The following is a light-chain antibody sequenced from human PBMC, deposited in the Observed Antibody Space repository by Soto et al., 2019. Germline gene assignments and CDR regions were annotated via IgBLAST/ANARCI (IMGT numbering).Light chain of an antibody. CDR1: SSDVGGYNY. J-gene: IGLJ2*01. CDR2: DVS. Sequence: QSVLTQPASVSGSPGQSIIISCTGTSSDVGGYNYVSWYQQHPGKAPKVMIYDVSNRPSGVSNRFSGSKSGNTASLTISGLQAEDEADYYCSSYTSSSSVVFGGGTKLTVL. CDR3: SSYTSSSSVV. V-gene: IGLV2-14*01.